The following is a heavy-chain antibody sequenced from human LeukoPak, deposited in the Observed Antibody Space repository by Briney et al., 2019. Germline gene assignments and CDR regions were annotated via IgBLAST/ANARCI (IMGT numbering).Heavy chain of an antibody. Sequence: PGGSLRLPCAASGFTFSSSGMHWVRQSPGKGLEWVAATSYDGSKKQYADSVKGRFTISRDNSKNTLYLQMNSLRTEDTAVYYCAKDRFEGSAWYGPFEHWGQGTLVTVSS. D-gene: IGHD6-19*01. J-gene: IGHJ4*02. CDR3: AKDRFEGSAWYGPFEH. CDR1: GFTFSSSG. CDR2: TSYDGSKK. V-gene: IGHV3-30*18.